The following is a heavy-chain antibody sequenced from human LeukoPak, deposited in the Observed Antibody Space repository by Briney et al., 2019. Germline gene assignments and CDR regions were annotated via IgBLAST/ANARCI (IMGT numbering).Heavy chain of an antibody. Sequence: GGSLRLSCAASGFTFSSYGMHWVRQAPGKGLEWVAFIRYDGSNKYYADSVKGRFTISRDNSKNTLYLQMNSLRAEDTAVYYCARLERKYYDYVWGSPPPVWGQGTLVTVSS. CDR1: GFTFSSYG. CDR3: ARLERKYYDYVWGSPPPV. D-gene: IGHD3-16*01. V-gene: IGHV3-30*02. J-gene: IGHJ4*02. CDR2: IRYDGSNK.